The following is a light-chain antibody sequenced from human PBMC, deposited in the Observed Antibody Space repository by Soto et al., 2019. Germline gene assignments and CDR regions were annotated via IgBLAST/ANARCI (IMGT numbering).Light chain of an antibody. V-gene: IGKV3-20*01. CDR2: GAS. Sequence: EIGLTQSPGTLSLSPGERATLSCRASQSVSSTYIAWYQQNPGRAPRLLIYGASSRATGIPDRFSGSGSGTDFTLPSSRLEPDDFAVYFCQQYGRSPPFTFGQGTKVEIK. CDR1: QSVSSTY. J-gene: IGKJ2*01. CDR3: QQYGRSPPFT.